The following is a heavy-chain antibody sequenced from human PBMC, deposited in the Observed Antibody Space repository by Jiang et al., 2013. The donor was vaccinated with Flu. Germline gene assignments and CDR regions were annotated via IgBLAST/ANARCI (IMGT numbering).Heavy chain of an antibody. J-gene: IGHJ3*02. V-gene: IGHV3-21*01. D-gene: IGHD5-24*01. Sequence: WVSSISSSSSYIYYADSVKGRFTISRDNAKNSLYLQMNSLRAEDTAVYYCARPQIEMATIYAFDIWGQGTMVTVSS. CDR3: ARPQIEMATIYAFDI. CDR2: ISSSSSYI.